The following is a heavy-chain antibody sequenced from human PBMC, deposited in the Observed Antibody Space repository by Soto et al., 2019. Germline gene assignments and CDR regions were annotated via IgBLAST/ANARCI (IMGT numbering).Heavy chain of an antibody. J-gene: IGHJ4*02. CDR1: GFTFSSYA. D-gene: IGHD6-19*01. CDR2: ISGSGGST. V-gene: IGHV3-23*01. Sequence: PGGSLRLSCAASGFTFSSYAMSWVRQAPGKGLEWISAISGSGGSTYYADSVKGRFTISRDNSKNTLYLQMNSLRAEDTAVYYCAKDGSSSGWYFDYWGQGTLVTVSS. CDR3: AKDGSSSGWYFDY.